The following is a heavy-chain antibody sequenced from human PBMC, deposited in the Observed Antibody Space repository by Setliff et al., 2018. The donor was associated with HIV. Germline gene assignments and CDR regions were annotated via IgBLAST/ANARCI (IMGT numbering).Heavy chain of an antibody. CDR1: GFTFRNYK. V-gene: IGHV3-48*03. D-gene: IGHD6-13*01. Sequence: GGSLRLSCAASGFTFRNYKFNWVRQAPGRGLEWVSSISIGSGGAIDYADSVQGRFTISRDNSKNSLYLQMNSLRVEDTAVYYCARDRGLGSSSPGRYYYVDVWGKGTTVTVSS. CDR2: ISIGSGGAI. CDR3: ARDRGLGSSSPGRYYYVDV. J-gene: IGHJ6*03.